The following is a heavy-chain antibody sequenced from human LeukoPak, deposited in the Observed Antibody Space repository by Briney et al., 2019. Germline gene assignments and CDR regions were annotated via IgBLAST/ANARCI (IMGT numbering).Heavy chain of an antibody. V-gene: IGHV5-51*01. CDR1: GYSFTSYW. J-gene: IGHJ4*02. CDR2: IYPGDSDT. Sequence: GESLKISCKGSGYSFTSYWIGWVRQMPGKGLEWMGIIYPGDSDTRYSPSFQGQVTISADKSISIAYLQWSSLKASDTATYYCARQAGYYYDSSGPLDYWGQGTLVTVSS. CDR3: ARQAGYYYDSSGPLDY. D-gene: IGHD3-22*01.